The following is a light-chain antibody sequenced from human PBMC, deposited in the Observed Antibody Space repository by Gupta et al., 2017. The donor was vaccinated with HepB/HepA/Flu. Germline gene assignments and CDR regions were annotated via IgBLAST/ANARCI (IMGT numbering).Light chain of an antibody. CDR1: QSISSY. CDR2: AAS. CDR3: QQSYSTHT. V-gene: IGKV1-39*01. Sequence: DIQMTQSPSSLSASVGDRVTITCRASQSISSYLNWYQQKPGKAPKLLIYAASRWQSGVPSRFSGSGYGKDFTLTSSRLQPEDFANYYWQQSYSTHTFGQGTRLEIK. J-gene: IGKJ5*01.